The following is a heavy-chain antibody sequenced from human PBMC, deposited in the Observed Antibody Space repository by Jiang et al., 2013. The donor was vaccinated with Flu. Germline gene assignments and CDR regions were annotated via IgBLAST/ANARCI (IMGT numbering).Heavy chain of an antibody. Sequence: GAEVKKPGASVKVSCKASGYTFTGYYMHWVRQAPGQGLEWMGWINPNSGGTNYAQKFQGRVTMTRDTSISTAYMELSRLRSDDTAVYYCARLVDHNETDQVVGATMFFDIWGQGTMVTVSS. D-gene: IGHD1-26*01. CDR1: GYTFTGYY. V-gene: IGHV1-2*02. CDR2: INPNSGGT. CDR3: ARLVDHNETDQVVGATMFFDI. J-gene: IGHJ3*02.